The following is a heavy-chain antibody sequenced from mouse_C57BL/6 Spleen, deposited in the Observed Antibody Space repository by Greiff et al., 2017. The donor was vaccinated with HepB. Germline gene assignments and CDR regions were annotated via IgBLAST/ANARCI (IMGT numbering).Heavy chain of an antibody. V-gene: IGHV1-62-2*01. CDR1: GYTFTEYT. D-gene: IGHD1-1*01. CDR2: FYPGSGSI. CDR3: ARPNVLPYGSSSAWFAY. J-gene: IGHJ3*01. Sequence: QVQLQQSGAELVKPGASVKLSCKASGYTFTEYTIHWVKQRSGQGLEWIGWFYPGSGSIKYNEKFKDKATLTADKSSSTVYMELSRLTSEDSAVYFCARPNVLPYGSSSAWFAYWGQGTLVTVSA.